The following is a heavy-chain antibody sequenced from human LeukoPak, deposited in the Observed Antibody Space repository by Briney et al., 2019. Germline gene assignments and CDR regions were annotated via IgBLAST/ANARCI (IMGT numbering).Heavy chain of an antibody. V-gene: IGHV1-2*06. D-gene: IGHD6-19*01. CDR3: AKLAVAETFDY. J-gene: IGHJ4*02. Sequence: ASVKVSCKASGYTFTDYHIHWVRQAPGQGLEWMGRIIPNNGGTNYAQKFQGRVTITADTSTDTAYMELSSLRSEDTAVYYCAKLAVAETFDYWGQGTLVTVSS. CDR1: GYTFTDYH. CDR2: IIPNNGGT.